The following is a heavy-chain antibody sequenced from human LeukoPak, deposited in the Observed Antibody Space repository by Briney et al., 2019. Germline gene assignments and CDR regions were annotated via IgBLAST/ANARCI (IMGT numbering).Heavy chain of an antibody. Sequence: GGSLRLSCAASGFTFNTYSMNWVRQAPGKGLEWLSYISRSSATIYYADSVKGRFTISRGNVKNSLYLQMNSLRGEDTAVYYCASGVGTTGTGYWGQGTRVTVSS. CDR1: GFTFNTYS. D-gene: IGHD1-1*01. J-gene: IGHJ4*02. CDR3: ASGVGTTGTGY. CDR2: ISRSSATI. V-gene: IGHV3-48*01.